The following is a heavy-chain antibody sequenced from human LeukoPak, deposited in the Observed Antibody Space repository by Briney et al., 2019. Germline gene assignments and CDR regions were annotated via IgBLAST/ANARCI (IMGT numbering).Heavy chain of an antibody. Sequence: PSETLSLTCAVYGGSFSGYYWSWIRQPPGKGLEWIGEINHSGSTNYNPSLKSRVTISVDTSKNQFSLKLSSVTAADTAVYYCAKSGRTEFTMVRGVIIDDAFDIWGQGTMVTVSS. CDR3: AKSGRTEFTMVRGVIIDDAFDI. CDR1: GGSFSGYY. CDR2: INHSGST. V-gene: IGHV4-34*01. J-gene: IGHJ3*02. D-gene: IGHD3-10*01.